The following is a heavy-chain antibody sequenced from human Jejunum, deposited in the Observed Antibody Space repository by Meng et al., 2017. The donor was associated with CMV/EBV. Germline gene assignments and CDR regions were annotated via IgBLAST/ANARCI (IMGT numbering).Heavy chain of an antibody. Sequence: GFPLTRASMCWVRQAPGKGLGWVASTYIVSSTDYADSVKGRFTISRDNPKNTLILQINNLRAEDTALYYCARFSIVGRTNAFDLWGQGTMVTVSS. V-gene: IGHV3-53*01. CDR3: ARFSIVGRTNAFDL. J-gene: IGHJ3*01. CDR1: GFPLTRAS. CDR2: TYIVSST. D-gene: IGHD1-26*01.